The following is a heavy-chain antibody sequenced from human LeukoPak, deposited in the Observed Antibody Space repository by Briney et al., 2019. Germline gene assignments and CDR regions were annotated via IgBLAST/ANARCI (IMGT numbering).Heavy chain of an antibody. J-gene: IGHJ4*02. V-gene: IGHV1-3*04. CDR1: GYTFTSYA. CDR2: INTGNGNT. Sequence: ASVKVSCKASGYTFTSYAIHWVRQAPGQRLEWLGWINTGNGNTEYSQKLQGRVTITRDTSASIAYMELSSLRSEDTAVYYCAREFVVVVDGIKAADYWGQGTLVTVSS. CDR3: AREFVVVVDGIKAADY. D-gene: IGHD2-15*01.